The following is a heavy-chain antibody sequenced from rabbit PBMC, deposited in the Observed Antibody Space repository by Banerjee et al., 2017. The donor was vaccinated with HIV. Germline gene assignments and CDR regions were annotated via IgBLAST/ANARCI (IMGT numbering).Heavy chain of an antibody. CDR2: IYTGSSGST. Sequence: QEQLEESGGDLVKPEGSLTLTCKASGLDFSSSYWICWVRQAPGKGLEWIACIYTGSSGSTYYAAWAKGRFTISRTSSTTVTLQMTSLTAADTATYFCARDLAGVTGWNFGLWGQGTLVT. CDR3: ARDLAGVTGWNFGL. CDR1: GLDFSSSYW. D-gene: IGHD4-1*01. V-gene: IGHV1S45*01. J-gene: IGHJ3*01.